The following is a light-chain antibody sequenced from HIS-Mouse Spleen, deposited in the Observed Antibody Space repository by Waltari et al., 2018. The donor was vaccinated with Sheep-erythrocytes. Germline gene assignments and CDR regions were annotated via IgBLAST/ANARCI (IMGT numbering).Light chain of an antibody. V-gene: IGLV2-8*01. Sequence: QSALTQPPSASGSPGQSVTISCTGTSSDVGGYTYVSWYQQHPGKAPKLMIYEVSKRPSGVPDRFSGSKSGNTASLTVSGLQAEDEADYYCSSYAGSNNWVFGGGTKPTVL. J-gene: IGLJ3*02. CDR3: SSYAGSNNWV. CDR1: SSDVGGYTY. CDR2: EVS.